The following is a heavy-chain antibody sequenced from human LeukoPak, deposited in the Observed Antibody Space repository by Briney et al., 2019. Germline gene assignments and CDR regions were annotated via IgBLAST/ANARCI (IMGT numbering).Heavy chain of an antibody. CDR2: INTNTGNP. CDR3: ARSLTTVTTPYFDY. V-gene: IGHV7-4-1*02. J-gene: IGHJ4*02. CDR1: GYTFTIYA. Sequence: ASVKVSCTASGYTFTIYAMNWVRQAPGQGLEWMGWINTNTGNPTYAQGFTGRFVFSLDTSVSTAYLQISSLKAEDTAVYYCARSLTTVTTPYFDYWGQGTLVTVSS. D-gene: IGHD4-17*01.